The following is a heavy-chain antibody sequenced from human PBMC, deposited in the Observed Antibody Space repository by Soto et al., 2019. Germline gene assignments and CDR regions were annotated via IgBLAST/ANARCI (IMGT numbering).Heavy chain of an antibody. J-gene: IGHJ4*02. V-gene: IGHV1-69*06. Sequence: ASVKVSCKASGGTFSSYAISWVRQAPGQGLEWMGGIIPIFGTANYAQKFQGRVTITADKSTSTAYMELSSLRSEDTAVYHCVFAQLPQLPFEDYWGQGTLVTVSS. D-gene: IGHD2-2*01. CDR3: VFAQLPQLPFEDY. CDR2: IIPIFGTA. CDR1: GGTFSSYA.